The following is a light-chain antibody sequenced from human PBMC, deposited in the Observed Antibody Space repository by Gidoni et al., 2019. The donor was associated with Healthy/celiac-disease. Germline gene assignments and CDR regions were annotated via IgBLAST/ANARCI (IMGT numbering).Light chain of an antibody. CDR3: QQSYSNPWT. CDR1: QSIRSY. CDR2: AAS. Sequence: IQLTQSPSSLSASVVDRVTITCRASQSIRSYLNWYQQKPGKAPKLLIYAASSLQSGVPSRFSGSGYGTDFTLTISSLQPEDFATYYCQQSYSNPWTFGQGTKVEIK. J-gene: IGKJ1*01. V-gene: IGKV1-39*01.